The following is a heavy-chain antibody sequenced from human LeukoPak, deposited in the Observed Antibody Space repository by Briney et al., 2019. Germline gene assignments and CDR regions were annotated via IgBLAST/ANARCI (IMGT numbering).Heavy chain of an antibody. CDR1: GGSLSSYY. V-gene: IGHV4-59*08. CDR2: VYYTGNT. CDR3: ASGRNYYGSGSLLS. Sequence: SETLSLTCTVSGGSLSSYYWSWIRQPPGKGLEWIGYVYYTGNTNYNPSLKSRVTISVDTSKNQFSLKLSSVTAADTAVYYCASGRNYYGSGSLLSWGQGTLVTVSS. J-gene: IGHJ5*02. D-gene: IGHD3-10*01.